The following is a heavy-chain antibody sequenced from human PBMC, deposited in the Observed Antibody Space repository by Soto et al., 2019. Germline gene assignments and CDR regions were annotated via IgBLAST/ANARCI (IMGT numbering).Heavy chain of an antibody. V-gene: IGHV1-8*01. J-gene: IGHJ5*02. Sequence: ASVKVSCKASGYTFTSYDINWVRQATGQGLEWMGWMNPNSGNTGYAQKFQGRVTMTRNTSISTAYMELSSLRSEDTAVYYCAGGDLSIAAPQGWFEPWGQGTLVTVSS. CDR1: GYTFTSYD. CDR3: AGGDLSIAAPQGWFEP. CDR2: MNPNSGNT. D-gene: IGHD6-6*01.